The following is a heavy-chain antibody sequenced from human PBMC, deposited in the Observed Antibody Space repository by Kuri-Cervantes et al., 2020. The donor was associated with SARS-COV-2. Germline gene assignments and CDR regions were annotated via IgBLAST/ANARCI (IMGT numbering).Heavy chain of an antibody. V-gene: IGHV1-8*01. Sequence: ASVKVSCKAPETTFPNYDINWVRQATGQGLEWMGMVKTNSGNTLYAQFFQGRVTMTRDTSTSTVYMELSSLRSEDTAVYYCARGCGEMYYDFWSGRRDYYYMDVWGKGTTVTVSS. D-gene: IGHD3-3*01. CDR2: VKTNSGNT. J-gene: IGHJ6*03. CDR3: ARGCGEMYYDFWSGRRDYYYMDV. CDR1: ETTFPNYD.